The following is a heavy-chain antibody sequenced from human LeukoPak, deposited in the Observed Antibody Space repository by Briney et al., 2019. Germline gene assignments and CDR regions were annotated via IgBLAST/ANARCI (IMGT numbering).Heavy chain of an antibody. CDR1: GFTFSSYA. J-gene: IGHJ4*02. Sequence: GGSLRLSCAASGFTFSSYAMSWVRQAPGKGLEWVSAISDSGGSTFYTASVKGRFTISRDNSKNTLFLQVNSLRAEDTAVYYCARDLRPRDYWGQGTLVTVSS. V-gene: IGHV3-23*01. CDR3: ARDLRPRDY. CDR2: ISDSGGST.